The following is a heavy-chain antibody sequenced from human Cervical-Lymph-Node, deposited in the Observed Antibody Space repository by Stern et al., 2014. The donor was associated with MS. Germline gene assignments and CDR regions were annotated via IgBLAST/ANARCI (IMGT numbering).Heavy chain of an antibody. CDR3: AREVAGHRLGMMDV. V-gene: IGHV1-46*01. Sequence: VQLVESGAEVKKPGASVKVYCKASGYPFTRYYMHSVRQTPGQGLEWMGIINPSGGSTSYAQKFQGRVTMTRDTSTSTVYMELSSLRSEDTAVYYCAREVAGHRLGMMDVWGQGTTVTVSS. J-gene: IGHJ6*02. CDR1: GYPFTRYY. CDR2: INPSGGST. D-gene: IGHD6-19*01.